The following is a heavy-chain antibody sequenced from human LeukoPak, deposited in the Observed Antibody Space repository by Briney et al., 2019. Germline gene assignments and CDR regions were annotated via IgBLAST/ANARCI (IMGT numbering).Heavy chain of an antibody. Sequence: GGSLRLSCAASGFTFSSYSMNWVRQAPGKGLEWVSSISSSSSYIYYADSVKGRFTISRDNSKNSLYLQMNSLRTEDTALYYCAKAPSITMVRGVLPPIDFWGQGTLVTVSS. D-gene: IGHD3-10*01. CDR3: AKAPSITMVRGVLPPIDF. J-gene: IGHJ4*02. CDR1: GFTFSSYS. CDR2: ISSSSSYI. V-gene: IGHV3-21*04.